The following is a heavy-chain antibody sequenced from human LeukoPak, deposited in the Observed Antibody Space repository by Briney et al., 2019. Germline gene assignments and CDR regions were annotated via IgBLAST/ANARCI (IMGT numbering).Heavy chain of an antibody. D-gene: IGHD5-12*01. Sequence: SETLSLTCAVSGDSISSSSYYWVWIRQPPGKGLEGIVSIYHSGTTYYNPSLKSRVTISADTSKNQFSLKLNSVTAADTAVYYCARLGGEWLRFFDNWGQGTLVTVSS. CDR2: IYHSGTT. V-gene: IGHV4-39*01. CDR3: ARLGGEWLRFFDN. CDR1: GDSISSSSYY. J-gene: IGHJ4*02.